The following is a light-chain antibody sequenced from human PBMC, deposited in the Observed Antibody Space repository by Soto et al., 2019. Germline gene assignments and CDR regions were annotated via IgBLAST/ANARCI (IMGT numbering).Light chain of an antibody. CDR1: DSNVGINF. CDR3: QSYDSSLSVL. V-gene: IGLV1-47*02. Sequence: QSVLTQPPSASATPGQRVTISCSGSDSNVGINFVYWYQQLPGTAPKLLIYTNDQRPSGVPDRFSGSKSGTSASLAISGLRPEDEADYYCQSYDSSLSVLFGTGTKVTVL. J-gene: IGLJ1*01. CDR2: TND.